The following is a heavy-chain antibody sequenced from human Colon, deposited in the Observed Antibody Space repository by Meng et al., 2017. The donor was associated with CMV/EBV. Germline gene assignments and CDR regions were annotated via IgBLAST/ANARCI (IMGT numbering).Heavy chain of an antibody. CDR3: ARARYDSSGYYYAFDI. CDR1: GGTISRSSYY. V-gene: IGHV4-39*07. CDR2: IYYRGST. Sequence: GSLRLSCTVSGGTISRSSYYWGWIRQPPGKGLEWIGSIYYRGSTYHNPSLKSRVTISVDTSKNQFSLKVSSVTAADTAVYYCARARYDSSGYYYAFDIWGQGTMVTVSS. D-gene: IGHD3-22*01. J-gene: IGHJ3*02.